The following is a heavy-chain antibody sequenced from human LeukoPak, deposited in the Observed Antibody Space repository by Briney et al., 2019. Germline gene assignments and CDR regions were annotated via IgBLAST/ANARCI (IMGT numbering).Heavy chain of an antibody. CDR1: GFTFSSYW. Sequence: GGSLRLSCAASGFTFSSYWMHWVRQAPGKGLEWVSYISSSSSTIYYTDSVKGRFTISRDNSKNTLYLQMNSLRAEDTAVYYCAKEENYYYYMDVWGKGTTVTVSS. J-gene: IGHJ6*03. CDR3: AKEENYYYYMDV. CDR2: ISSSSSTI. V-gene: IGHV3-48*01.